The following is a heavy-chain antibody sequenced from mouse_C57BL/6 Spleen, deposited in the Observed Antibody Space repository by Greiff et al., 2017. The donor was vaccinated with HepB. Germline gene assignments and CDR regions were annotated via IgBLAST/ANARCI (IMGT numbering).Heavy chain of an antibody. CDR1: GYTFTDYY. Sequence: QVQLQQSGAELVRPGASVKLSCKASGYTFTDYYINWVKQRPGQGLEWIARIYPGSGNTYYNEKFKGKAKLTAEKSSSTAYMQLSSLPSEDSAVYFWSRSHYYGSPWFAYWGQGTLVTVSA. CDR3: SRSHYYGSPWFAY. D-gene: IGHD1-1*01. V-gene: IGHV1-76*01. J-gene: IGHJ3*01. CDR2: IYPGSGNT.